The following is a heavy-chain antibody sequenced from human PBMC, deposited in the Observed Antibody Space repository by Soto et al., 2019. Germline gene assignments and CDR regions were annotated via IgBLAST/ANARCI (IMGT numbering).Heavy chain of an antibody. CDR3: ARDLNRGSYVDY. D-gene: IGHD1-26*01. CDR1: GFTFSDYY. V-gene: IGHV3-11*06. CDR2: ISSSSSYT. Sequence: KTGGSLRLSCAASGFTFSDYYMSWIRQAPGKGLEWVSYISSSSSYTNYADSVKGRFTISRDNAKNSLYLQMNSLRAEDTAVYYCARDLNRGSYVDYWGQGTLVTVSS. J-gene: IGHJ4*02.